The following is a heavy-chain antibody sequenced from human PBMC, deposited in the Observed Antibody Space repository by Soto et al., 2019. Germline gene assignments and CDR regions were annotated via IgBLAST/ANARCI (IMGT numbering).Heavy chain of an antibody. Sequence: ASVKPSCKACGDTFTSYAMHCVRQAPEQRLEWMGWINAGNGNTKYSQKFQGRVTITRDTSASTAYMELSSLRSEDTAVYYCARDSPWFGELGLFDYWGQGTLVTVSS. D-gene: IGHD3-10*01. V-gene: IGHV1-3*01. CDR2: INAGNGNT. CDR1: GDTFTSYA. CDR3: ARDSPWFGELGLFDY. J-gene: IGHJ4*02.